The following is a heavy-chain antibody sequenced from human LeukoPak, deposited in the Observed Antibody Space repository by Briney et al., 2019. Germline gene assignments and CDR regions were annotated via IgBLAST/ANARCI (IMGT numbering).Heavy chain of an antibody. D-gene: IGHD3-3*01. CDR1: GFGFSVYA. CDR3: AKDGPGYYDVDYFDS. CDR2: INAYSTKT. Sequence: GGSLRLSCAASGFGFSVYAMNWVRQSPGRGLEWVSGINAYSTKTYYADSVKGRFTISRDNSKNTVYLQMNSLRAEVTALYHCAKDGPGYYDVDYFDSWGHGTQVTVFS. J-gene: IGHJ4*01. V-gene: IGHV3-23*01.